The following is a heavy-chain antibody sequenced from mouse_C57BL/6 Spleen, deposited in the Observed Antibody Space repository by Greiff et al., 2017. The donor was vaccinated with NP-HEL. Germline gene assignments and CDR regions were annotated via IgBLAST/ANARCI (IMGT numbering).Heavy chain of an antibody. J-gene: IGHJ2*01. CDR1: GYTFTSYW. V-gene: IGHV1-59*01. CDR2: IDPSDSYT. Sequence: VQLQQPGAELVRPGPSVKLSCKASGYTFTSYWMHWVKQRPGQGLEWIGVIDPSDSYTNYNQKFKGKATLTVDTSSSTAYMQLSSLTSEDSAVYYCARNSNYLYYFDYWGQGTTLTVSS. CDR3: ARNSNYLYYFDY. D-gene: IGHD2-5*01.